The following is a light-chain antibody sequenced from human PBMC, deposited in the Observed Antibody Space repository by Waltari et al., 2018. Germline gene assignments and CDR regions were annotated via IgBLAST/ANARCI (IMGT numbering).Light chain of an antibody. CDR1: QSLVHSNGNTY. V-gene: IGKV2-30*02. J-gene: IGKJ2*03. Sequence: DVVMTQSPLSLPITPGQPASISCRSSQSLVHSNGNTYSSWYQQKPGQPPRRLMCEVAKQGSGGPDRVSGRGAGTDYTMKIRRVEAVYVGVYYCGQGTHIAYSFGQGIKVE. CDR3: GQGTHIAYS. CDR2: EVA.